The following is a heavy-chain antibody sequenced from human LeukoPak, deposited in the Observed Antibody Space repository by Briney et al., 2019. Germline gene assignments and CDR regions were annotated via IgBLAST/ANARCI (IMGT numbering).Heavy chain of an antibody. Sequence: GESLKISCKGSGYSFTTYWIGWVRQMPGKGLEWMGIIFPGDSDTRYSPSFQGQVTISADKSITTAYLQWSSLKASDTAMYYCARLGTYWSNYYFEYWGQGTLVTVSS. CDR3: ARLGTYWSNYYFEY. J-gene: IGHJ4*02. V-gene: IGHV5-51*01. D-gene: IGHD3-10*01. CDR2: IFPGDSDT. CDR1: GYSFTTYW.